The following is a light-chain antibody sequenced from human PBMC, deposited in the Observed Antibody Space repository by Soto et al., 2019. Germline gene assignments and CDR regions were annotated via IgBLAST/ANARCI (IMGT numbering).Light chain of an antibody. CDR1: QSVSTN. Sequence: EIVLTQSPATLSVSPGERATLSCRASQSVSTNLAWYQQRPGQAPRLLIYGASTRATDIPPRFSGSGSGTAFTLTISSLQSEDFAVYYCQQYDNLPPWTFGQGTKVDIK. CDR3: QQYDNLPPWT. V-gene: IGKV3-15*01. J-gene: IGKJ1*01. CDR2: GAS.